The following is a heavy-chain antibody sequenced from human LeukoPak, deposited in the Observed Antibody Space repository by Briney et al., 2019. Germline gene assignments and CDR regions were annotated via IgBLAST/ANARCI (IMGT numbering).Heavy chain of an antibody. D-gene: IGHD6-6*01. CDR3: ARDLSIAARNWFDP. V-gene: IGHV1-69*04. J-gene: IGHJ5*02. CDR1: GGTFSSYT. CDR2: IIPILGIA. Sequence: AVKVSCKASGGTFSSYTISWVRQAPGQGLEWMGRIIPILGIANYAQKFQGRVTITADKSTSTAYMELSSLRSEDTAVYYCARDLSIAARNWFDPWGQGTLVTVSS.